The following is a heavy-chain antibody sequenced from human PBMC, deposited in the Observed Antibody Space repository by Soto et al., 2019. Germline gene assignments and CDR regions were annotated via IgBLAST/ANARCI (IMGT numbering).Heavy chain of an antibody. CDR3: AKPPLWFGPPHAFDI. CDR2: ISYDGSNK. CDR1: GFTFSSYG. Sequence: GGSLRLSCAASGFTFSSYGMHWVRQAPGKGLEWVAVISYDGSNKYYADSVKGRFTISRDNSKNTLYLQMNSLRAEDTAVYYCAKPPLWFGPPHAFDIWGQGTMVTVSS. V-gene: IGHV3-30*18. D-gene: IGHD3-10*01. J-gene: IGHJ3*02.